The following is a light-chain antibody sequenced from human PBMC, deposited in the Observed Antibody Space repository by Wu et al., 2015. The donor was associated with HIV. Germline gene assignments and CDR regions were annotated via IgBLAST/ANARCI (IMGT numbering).Light chain of an antibody. CDR3: QQRSNWPLT. Sequence: DILLTQSPATLSVSPGERATLSCRASQGVGDSLAWYQQKPGQPPRLLIYDASKRAPGIPARFSGSGSGTDFTLTISSLEPEDFAVYYCQQRSNWPLTFGGGTKVEIK. J-gene: IGKJ4*01. V-gene: IGKV3-11*01. CDR2: DAS. CDR1: QGVGDS.